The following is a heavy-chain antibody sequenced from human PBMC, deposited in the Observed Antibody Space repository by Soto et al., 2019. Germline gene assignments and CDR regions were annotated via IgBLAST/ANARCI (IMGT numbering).Heavy chain of an antibody. CDR2: IYYSGST. V-gene: IGHV4-31*03. J-gene: IGHJ5*02. Sequence: KSSETLSLACTVSGGSISSGGYYWSWIRQHPGKGLEWIGYIYYSGSTYYNPSLKSRVTISVDTSKNQFSLKLSSVTAADTAVYYCASRSEVVVARSWFDPWGQGTLVTVSS. D-gene: IGHD2-15*01. CDR1: GGSISSGGYY. CDR3: ASRSEVVVARSWFDP.